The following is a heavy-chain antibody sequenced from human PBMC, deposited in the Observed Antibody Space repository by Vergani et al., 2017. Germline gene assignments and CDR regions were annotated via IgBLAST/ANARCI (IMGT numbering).Heavy chain of an antibody. CDR2: ISGSGGST. V-gene: IGHV3-23*01. Sequence: EVQLLESGGGLVQPGGSLRLSCAASGFTFSSYAMSWVRQAPGKGLEWVSAISGSGGSTYYADSVKGRFTISRDNSKNTLYLQMNSLRAEDTAVYYCAKSGPAPPYYYYGMDVWGQGTTVTVSS. J-gene: IGHJ6*02. D-gene: IGHD3-3*01. CDR3: AKSGPAPPYYYYGMDV. CDR1: GFTFSSYA.